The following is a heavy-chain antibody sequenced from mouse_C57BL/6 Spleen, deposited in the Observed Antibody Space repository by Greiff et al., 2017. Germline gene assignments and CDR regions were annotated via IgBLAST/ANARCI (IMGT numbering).Heavy chain of an antibody. D-gene: IGHD2-2*01. CDR2: IWSGGST. CDR1: GFSLTSYG. Sequence: QVQLKESGPGLVQPSQSLSITCTVSGFSLTSYGVHWVRQSPGKGLEWLGVIWSGGSTDYNAAFISRLSISKDNSKSQVFFKMNSLQADDTAIYYCARLWLRRDIGYAMDYWGQGTSVTVSS. V-gene: IGHV2-2*01. CDR3: ARLWLRRDIGYAMDY. J-gene: IGHJ4*01.